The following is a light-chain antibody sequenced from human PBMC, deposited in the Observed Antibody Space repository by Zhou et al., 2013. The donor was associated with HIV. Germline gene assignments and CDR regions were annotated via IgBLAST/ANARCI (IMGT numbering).Light chain of an antibody. J-gene: IGKJ1*01. CDR1: QRISSSY. Sequence: EIVLTQSPGTLSLSPGERATLSCRASQRISSSYLAWYQQKPGQAPRLLIYGASSRATGIPDRFSGSGSGTDFTLTISRLEPEDFAVYYCQQYGYSRAWTFGQGTKVEIK. CDR3: QQYGYSRAWT. CDR2: GAS. V-gene: IGKV3-20*01.